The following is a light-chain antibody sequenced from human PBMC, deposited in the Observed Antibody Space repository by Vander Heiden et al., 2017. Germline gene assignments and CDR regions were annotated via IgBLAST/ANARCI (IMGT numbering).Light chain of an antibody. CDR1: QGISSY. Sequence: DIQMTQSPSSLSASVGDRVTITCRASQGISSYLNWYQQKPGKAPKLLIYAASSLQSGVPSRFSGSGSGTDFTLTISRLQPEDFATYYCQQRDSTPYTFGQGTKLEIK. CDR3: QQRDSTPYT. CDR2: AAS. J-gene: IGKJ2*01. V-gene: IGKV1-39*01.